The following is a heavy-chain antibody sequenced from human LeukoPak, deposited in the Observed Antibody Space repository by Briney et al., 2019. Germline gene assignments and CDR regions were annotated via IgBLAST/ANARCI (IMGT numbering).Heavy chain of an antibody. J-gene: IGHJ4*02. D-gene: IGHD6-6*01. V-gene: IGHV6-1*01. CDR1: GDSVSSNSAA. CDR2: TYYRSKWYN. CDR3: ARERARDYYFDY. Sequence: SQTLSLTCAISGDSVSSNSAAWNWLRQSPSRGLEWLGRTYYRSKWYNGYAVSVKSRITINPDPSKNQFSLQLNSVTPEDTAVYYCARERARDYYFDYWGQGTLVTVSS.